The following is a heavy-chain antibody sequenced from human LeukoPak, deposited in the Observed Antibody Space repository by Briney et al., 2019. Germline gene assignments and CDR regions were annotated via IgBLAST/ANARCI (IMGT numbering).Heavy chain of an antibody. CDR3: AKSGGVTTTLGY. CDR1: GFTFDDYG. J-gene: IGHJ4*02. CDR2: INWNGGST. V-gene: IGHV3-20*04. D-gene: IGHD4-17*01. Sequence: PGGSLRLSCAASGFTFDDYGMSWVRQAPGKGLEWVSGINWNGGSTSYADSVKGRFTISRDNSKNTLYLQMNSLRAEDTAVYYCAKSGGVTTTLGYWGQGTLVTVSS.